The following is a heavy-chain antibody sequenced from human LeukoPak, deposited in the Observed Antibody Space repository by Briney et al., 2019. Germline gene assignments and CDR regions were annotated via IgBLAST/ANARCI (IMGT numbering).Heavy chain of an antibody. V-gene: IGHV4-39*01. D-gene: IGHD5-18*01. CDR2: IYYSGST. CDR3: ARRRYSFLDY. CDR1: GGSISSSSYY. J-gene: IGHJ4*02. Sequence: PSETLSLTCSVSGGSISSSSYYWGWIRQPPGKGLEWIGSIYYSGSTYYNPSLKSQVTISVDTSKNQFSLKLSSVTAADTAVYYCARRRYSFLDYWGQGTLVTVSS.